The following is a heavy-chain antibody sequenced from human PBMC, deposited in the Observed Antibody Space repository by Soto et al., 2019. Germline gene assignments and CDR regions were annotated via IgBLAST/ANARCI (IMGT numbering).Heavy chain of an antibody. CDR1: VFIFSSYS. Sequence: PGWSLRLSCEGSVFIFSSYSLHWVRQAPGKGLEWVAVISYDGRDIYYADSVKGRFTISRDNSENTVYLQLNSLRPEDTGVYYCARQLLYSFYAMDVWGQGTTVTVSS. CDR2: ISYDGRDI. CDR3: ARQLLYSFYAMDV. J-gene: IGHJ6*02. D-gene: IGHD2-15*01. V-gene: IGHV3-30-3*01.